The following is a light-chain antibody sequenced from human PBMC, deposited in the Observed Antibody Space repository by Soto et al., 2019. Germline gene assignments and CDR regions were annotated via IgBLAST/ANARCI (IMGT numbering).Light chain of an antibody. J-gene: IGKJ4*01. V-gene: IGKV3-11*01. CDR3: QQRASWHPFT. CDR1: QSVSNS. Sequence: EIVLTQSPATLSLSPGGRATLSCRASQSVSNSLAWYQQKPGQPPRLLIYDASYRATGVPARFSGSWSETDFNLTISSLEPEDFAGDYCQQRASWHPFTFGGGTKVE. CDR2: DAS.